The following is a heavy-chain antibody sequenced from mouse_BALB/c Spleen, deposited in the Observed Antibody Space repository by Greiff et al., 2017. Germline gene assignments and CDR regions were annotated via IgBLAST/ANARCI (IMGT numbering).Heavy chain of an antibody. J-gene: IGHJ1*01. CDR1: GFAFSSYD. Sequence: VQLKESGGGLVKPGGSLKLSCAASGFAFSSYDMSWVRQTPEKRLEWVAYISSGGGSTYYPDTVKGRFTISRDNAKNTLYLQMSSLKSEDTAMYYCARTLYYYGSRWYFDVWGAGTTVTVSS. CDR3: ARTLYYYGSRWYFDV. V-gene: IGHV5-12-1*01. D-gene: IGHD1-1*01. CDR2: ISSGGGST.